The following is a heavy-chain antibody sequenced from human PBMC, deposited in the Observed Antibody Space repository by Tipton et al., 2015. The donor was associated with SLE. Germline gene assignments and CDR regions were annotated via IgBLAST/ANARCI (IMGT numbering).Heavy chain of an antibody. CDR1: VGSFSGYY. CDR2: INHSGGT. V-gene: IGHV4-34*01. D-gene: IGHD3-9*01. J-gene: IGHJ3*02. Sequence: GLVKPSETLSLTCAVYVGSFSGYYWSWIRQPPGRGLEWIGEINHSGGTNYNPSLKSRVTISVDTSKNQFSLKLSSVTAADTAVYYCARDSPGDFDWFDAFDIWGQGTMVTVSS. CDR3: ARDSPGDFDWFDAFDI.